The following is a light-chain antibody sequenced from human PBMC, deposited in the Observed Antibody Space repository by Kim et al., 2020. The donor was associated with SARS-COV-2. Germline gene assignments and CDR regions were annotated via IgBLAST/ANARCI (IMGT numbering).Light chain of an antibody. CDR1: QSISNF. V-gene: IGKV1-39*01. Sequence: DIQMTQSPSSLSASVGDRVTITCRASQSISNFLNWYQQKPGKAPNLLIYGASSLQSGVPSRFSGSGSGTDFTLAISSLQPDDFATYDCQQSYGAPLTFGGGTKVDIK. CDR3: QQSYGAPLT. CDR2: GAS. J-gene: IGKJ4*01.